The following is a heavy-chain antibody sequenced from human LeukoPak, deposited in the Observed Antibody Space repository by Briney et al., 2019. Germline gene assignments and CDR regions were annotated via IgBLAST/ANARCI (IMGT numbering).Heavy chain of an antibody. CDR1: GGSISSYY. CDR2: IYYSGST. V-gene: IGHV4-59*01. D-gene: IGHD3-10*01. CDR3: ARDRVGVGEPLAFDI. J-gene: IGHJ3*02. Sequence: SETLSLTCTVSGGSISSYYWSWIRQPPGKGLEWIGYIYYSGSTNYNPSLKSRVTISVDTSKNQFSLKLSSVTAADTAVYYCARDRVGVGEPLAFDIWGQGTMVTVSS.